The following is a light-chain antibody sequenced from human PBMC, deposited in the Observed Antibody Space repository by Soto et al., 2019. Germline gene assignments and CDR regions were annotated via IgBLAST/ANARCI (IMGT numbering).Light chain of an antibody. CDR1: QGISSY. Sequence: AIRMTQSPSSLSASTGDRVTITCRASQGISSYLAWYQQKPGKAPKLLIYAASTLQSGVPSRFSGSGSGTDFTLTISCLQCEDFATYYCQQYYCYPYTFGQGTKVDI. CDR2: AAS. J-gene: IGKJ2*01. CDR3: QQYYCYPYT. V-gene: IGKV1-8*01.